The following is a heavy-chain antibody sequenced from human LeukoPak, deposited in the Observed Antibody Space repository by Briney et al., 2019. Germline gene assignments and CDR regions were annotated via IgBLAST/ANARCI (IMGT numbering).Heavy chain of an antibody. CDR1: GGTFSSYA. Sequence: ASVKVSCKASGGTFSSYAITWVRQAPGQGLEWMGRIIPIFGTANYAQKFQGRVTITTDESTNTAYMELSTLRSDDTAVYYCARERPPGDSSNWFLEGYFDIWGQGTLVTVSS. CDR3: ARERPPGDSSNWFLEGYFDI. J-gene: IGHJ4*02. CDR2: IIPIFGTA. V-gene: IGHV1-69*05. D-gene: IGHD6-13*01.